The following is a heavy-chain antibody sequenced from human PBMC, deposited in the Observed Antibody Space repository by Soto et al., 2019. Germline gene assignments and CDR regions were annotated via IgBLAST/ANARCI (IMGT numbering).Heavy chain of an antibody. D-gene: IGHD3-22*01. Sequence: PGESLKISCKGSGYSFASYWISWVRQMPAKGLEWMGRIDPSDSYANYSPSFQGHVTFSADKSISTAYLQWSSLRASDTAMYYCARHKAFYYDSSGAGGQGPMVTVPP. CDR2: IDPSDSYA. V-gene: IGHV5-10-1*01. J-gene: IGHJ4*02. CDR1: GYSFASYW. CDR3: ARHKAFYYDSSGA.